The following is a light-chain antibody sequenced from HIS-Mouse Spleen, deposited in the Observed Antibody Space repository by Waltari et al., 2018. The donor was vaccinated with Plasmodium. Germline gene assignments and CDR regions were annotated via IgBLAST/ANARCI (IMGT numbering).Light chain of an antibody. V-gene: IGKV3-15*01. CDR2: GAS. CDR3: QQYNNPRTT. Sequence: EIVMTQSPATLSVSPGERATLSCRASQSVSSNLAWYQQKPGQAPRLLIYGASTRVTGIPARFSGSGSGTEFTLTISSLQSEDFAVYYCQQYNNPRTTFGQGTKLEIK. CDR1: QSVSSN. J-gene: IGKJ2*01.